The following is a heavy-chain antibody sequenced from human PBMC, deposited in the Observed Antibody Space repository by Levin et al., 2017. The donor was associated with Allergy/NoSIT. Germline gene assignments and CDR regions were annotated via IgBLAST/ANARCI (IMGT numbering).Heavy chain of an antibody. D-gene: IGHD6-19*01. CDR2: IYYSGST. J-gene: IGHJ4*02. Sequence: GSLRLSCTVSGGSISSYYWSWIRQPPGKGLEWIGYIYYSGSTNYNPSLKSRVTISVDTSKNQFSLKLSSVTAADTAVYYCARMGYSSGWYYFDYWGQGTLVTVSS. CDR3: ARMGYSSGWYYFDY. V-gene: IGHV4-59*01. CDR1: GGSISSYY.